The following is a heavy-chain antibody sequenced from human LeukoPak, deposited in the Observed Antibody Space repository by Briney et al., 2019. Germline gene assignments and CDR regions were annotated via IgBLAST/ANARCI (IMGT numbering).Heavy chain of an antibody. CDR3: ARWYGDYSNPNPL. V-gene: IGHV4-59*08. D-gene: IGHD4-17*01. J-gene: IGHJ4*02. Sequence: SETLSLTCTVSGGSISSYYWSWIRQPPGKGLEWIGYIYYSESTNYNPSLKSRVTISVDTSKNQFSLKLSSVTAADTAVYYCARWYGDYSNPNPLWGQGTLVTVSS. CDR1: GGSISSYY. CDR2: IYYSEST.